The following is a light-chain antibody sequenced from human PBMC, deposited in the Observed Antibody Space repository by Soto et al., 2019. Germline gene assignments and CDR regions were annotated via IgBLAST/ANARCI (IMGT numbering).Light chain of an antibody. CDR1: QGISSY. CDR3: QQYYSYPIT. J-gene: IGKJ5*01. CDR2: AAS. Sequence: IQMTQSPSTMAASVGDRVTITCRASQGISSYLAWYQQKPGKAPKLLIYAASTLQSGVPSRFSGSGSGTDFTLTISCLQSEDFATYYCQQYYSYPITFGQGTRLE. V-gene: IGKV1-8*01.